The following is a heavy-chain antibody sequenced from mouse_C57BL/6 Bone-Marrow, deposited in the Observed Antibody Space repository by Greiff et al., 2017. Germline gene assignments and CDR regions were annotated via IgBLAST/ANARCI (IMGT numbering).Heavy chain of an antibody. J-gene: IGHJ3*01. D-gene: IGHD2-5*01. Sequence: EVMLVESGGGLVKPGGSLKLPCAASGFTFSSYAMSWVRQTPEKRLEWVATISDGGSYTYYPDNVKGRFTISRDNAKNNLYLQMSHLKSEDTAMYYCARDPHYSNYEGFAYWGQGALVTVSA. CDR3: ARDPHYSNYEGFAY. V-gene: IGHV5-4*01. CDR2: ISDGGSYT. CDR1: GFTFSSYA.